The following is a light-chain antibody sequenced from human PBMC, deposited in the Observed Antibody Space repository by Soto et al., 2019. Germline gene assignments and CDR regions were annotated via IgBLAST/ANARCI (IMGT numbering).Light chain of an antibody. J-gene: IGKJ2*01. V-gene: IGKV3-20*01. CDR1: LSVDSSY. CDR3: LRYGNSPYT. Sequence: EIVLTQSPGTLSLSPGERATLSWRASLSVDSSYLAWYQQKPGQAPRLLLYGASTRAPGIPDRFSGSGSGTDFPLAIRSLQPEDIVLYYCLRYGNSPYTFGERKKLDIK. CDR2: GAS.